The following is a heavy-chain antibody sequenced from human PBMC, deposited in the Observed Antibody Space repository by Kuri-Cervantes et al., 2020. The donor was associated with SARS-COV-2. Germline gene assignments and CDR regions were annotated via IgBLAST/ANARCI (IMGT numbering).Heavy chain of an antibody. Sequence: SVKVSCKASGGTFSSYALSWVRQAPGQGLEWMGGIIPIFGTANYAQKFQGRVTITADKSTSTAYMELSRLRSDDTAVYYCARGSPPEFTMIVVVIPSDAFDIWGQGTMVTVSS. J-gene: IGHJ3*02. D-gene: IGHD3-22*01. CDR3: ARGSPPEFTMIVVVIPSDAFDI. CDR1: GGTFSSYA. CDR2: IIPIFGTA. V-gene: IGHV1-69*06.